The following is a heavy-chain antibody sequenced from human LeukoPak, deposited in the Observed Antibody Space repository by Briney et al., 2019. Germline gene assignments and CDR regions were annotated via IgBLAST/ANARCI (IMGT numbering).Heavy chain of an antibody. J-gene: IGHJ4*02. D-gene: IGHD3-22*01. CDR2: IYYSGST. V-gene: IGHV4-59*01. CDR3: ARDRPYYDSSGYSFDY. Sequence: ASETLSLTCSVSGGSNYWSWIRQSPGKGLEWIGCIYYSGSTNYNPSLKSRVTISIDTSKNQLSLKLSSVTAADTAVYYCARDRPYYDSSGYSFDYWGQGTLVTVSS. CDR1: GGSNY.